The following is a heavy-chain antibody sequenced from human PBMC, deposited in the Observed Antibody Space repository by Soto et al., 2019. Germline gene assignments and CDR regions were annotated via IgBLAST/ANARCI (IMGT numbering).Heavy chain of an antibody. J-gene: IGHJ3*02. CDR3: AKGIVVVVAAGDDAFDI. Sequence: PGGSLRLSCVASGFTYSRSAMSWVRQAPGKGLEWVSAISGSGGSTYYADSVKGRFTISRDNSKNTLYLQMNSLRAEDTAVYYCAKGIVVVVAAGDDAFDIWGQGTMVTVSS. V-gene: IGHV3-23*01. CDR2: ISGSGGST. D-gene: IGHD2-15*01. CDR1: GFTYSRSA.